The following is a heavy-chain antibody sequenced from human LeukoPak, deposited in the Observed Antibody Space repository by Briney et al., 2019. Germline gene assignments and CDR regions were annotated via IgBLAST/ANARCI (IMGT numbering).Heavy chain of an antibody. CDR1: GFTFSGSA. CDR3: ARAGVVGTMDV. Sequence: GGSLKLSCAASGFTFSGSAMHWVRQAPGKGLEWVSSISSSSSYIYYADSVKGRFTISRDNAKNSLYLQMNSLGAEDTAVYYCARAGVVGTMDVWGKGTTVTVSS. D-gene: IGHD2-2*01. CDR2: ISSSSSYI. J-gene: IGHJ6*03. V-gene: IGHV3-21*01.